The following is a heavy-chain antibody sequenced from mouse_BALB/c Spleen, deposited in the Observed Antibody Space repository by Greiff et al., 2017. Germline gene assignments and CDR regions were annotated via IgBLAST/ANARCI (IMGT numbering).Heavy chain of an antibody. D-gene: IGHD1-1*02. CDR3: ARKGSFFDY. V-gene: IGHV5-9-4*01. CDR1: GFTFSSYA. Sequence: EVKLVESGGGLVKPGGSLKLSCAASGFTFSSYAMSWVRQSPEKRLEWVAEISSGGSYTYYPDTETGRFTISRDNAKNTLYLEMSSLRSEDTAMYYCARKGSFFDYWGQGTTLTVSS. J-gene: IGHJ2*01. CDR2: ISSGGSYT.